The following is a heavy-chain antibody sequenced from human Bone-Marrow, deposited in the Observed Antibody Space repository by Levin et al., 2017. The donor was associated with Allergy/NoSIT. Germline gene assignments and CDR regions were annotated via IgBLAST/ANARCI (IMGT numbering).Heavy chain of an antibody. D-gene: IGHD5/OR15-5a*01. V-gene: IGHV4-39*01. CDR3: ARHVDFYDRSGFLFDF. Sequence: GSLRLSCTVSSGSVSNSNYYWGWIRQPPGKGLEWIGSVFFSGTTSYNTSLKSRVTMSVDTSKNQVSLKLTSVTAADSAAYYGARHVDFYDRSGFLFDFWGRGTLVTVSS. CDR2: VFFSGTT. CDR1: SGSVSNSNYY. J-gene: IGHJ4*02.